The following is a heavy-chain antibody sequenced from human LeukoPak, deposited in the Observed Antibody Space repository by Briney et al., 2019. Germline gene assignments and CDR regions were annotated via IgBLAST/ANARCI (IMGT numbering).Heavy chain of an antibody. D-gene: IGHD1-1*01. CDR2: IIPILGIE. V-gene: IGHV1-69*04. CDR3: ARGAGTGATLGDDAFDI. CDR1: GDTFSTYS. J-gene: IGHJ3*02. Sequence: EASVKVSCKASGDTFSTYSVSWVRHAPGQGLEWMARIIPILGIENYAQKFQGRVTITADKSTSTAYMELSNLRSDDTAVYYCARGAGTGATLGDDAFDIWGQGTMVTVSS.